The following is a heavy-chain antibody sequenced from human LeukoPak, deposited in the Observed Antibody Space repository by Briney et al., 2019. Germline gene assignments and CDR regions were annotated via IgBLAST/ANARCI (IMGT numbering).Heavy chain of an antibody. CDR3: ARSSIYYYYGMDV. CDR2: IYYSGST. J-gene: IGHJ6*02. D-gene: IGHD2/OR15-2a*01. CDR1: GGSISSYY. Sequence: SETLSLTCTVSGGSISSYYWSWIRQPPGKGLEWIGYIYYSGSTNYNPSVKSRVTISVDTSKNQFSLKLSSVTAADTAVYYCARSSIYYYYGMDVWGQGTTVTVSS. V-gene: IGHV4-59*01.